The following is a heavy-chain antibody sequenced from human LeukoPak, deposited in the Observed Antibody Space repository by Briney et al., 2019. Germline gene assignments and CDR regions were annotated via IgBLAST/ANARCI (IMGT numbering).Heavy chain of an antibody. J-gene: IGHJ6*02. V-gene: IGHV3-23*01. CDR3: AKEALTPGSAYYYYGMDV. Sequence: GGSLRLSCAASGFTFSSYAMSWVRQAPGKGLEWVSAISGSGGSTYYADSVKGRFTNSRDNSKNTLYLQMNSLRAEDTAVYYCAKEALTPGSAYYYYGMDVWGQGTTVTVSS. CDR1: GFTFSSYA. D-gene: IGHD2-15*01. CDR2: ISGSGGST.